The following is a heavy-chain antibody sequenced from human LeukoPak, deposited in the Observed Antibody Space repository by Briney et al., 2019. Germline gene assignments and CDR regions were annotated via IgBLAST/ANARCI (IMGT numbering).Heavy chain of an antibody. D-gene: IGHD3-10*01. V-gene: IGHV4-38-2*02. J-gene: IGHJ4*02. CDR2: IYHSAST. CDR3: ARNMVRGVIINY. CDR1: GYSISSGYY. Sequence: SETLSLTCTVSGYSISSGYYWGWIRQPPGKGLEWIGSIYHSASTYYNPSLKSRVTISVDTSKNQFSLKLSSVTAADTAVYYCARNMVRGVIINYWGQGTLVTVSS.